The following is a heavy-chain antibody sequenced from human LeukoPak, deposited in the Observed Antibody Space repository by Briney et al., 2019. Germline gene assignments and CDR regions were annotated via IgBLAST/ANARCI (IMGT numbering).Heavy chain of an antibody. Sequence: GRSLRLSCAASGFTFSSYAMHWVRQAPGKGLEWVAVISYDGSNKYYADSVKGRFTISRDNSKNTLYLQMNSLRAEDTAVYYCASEGTDYYDSSGYYSPGRFDPWGQGTLVTVSS. D-gene: IGHD3-22*01. CDR3: ASEGTDYYDSSGYYSPGRFDP. J-gene: IGHJ5*02. CDR2: ISYDGSNK. CDR1: GFTFSSYA. V-gene: IGHV3-30-3*01.